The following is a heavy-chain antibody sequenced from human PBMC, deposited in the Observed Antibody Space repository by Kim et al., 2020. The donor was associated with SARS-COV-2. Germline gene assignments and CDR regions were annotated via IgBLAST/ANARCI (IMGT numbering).Heavy chain of an antibody. CDR1: GFTFSSYA. CDR2: ISYDGSNK. D-gene: IGHD6-19*01. J-gene: IGHJ5*02. V-gene: IGHV3-30-3*01. Sequence: GGSLRLSCAASGFTFSSYAMHWVRQAPGKGLEWVAVISYDGSNKYYADSVKGRFTISRDNSKNTLYLQMNSLRAEDTAVYYCARVYGGGWSWFDPWGQGTLVTVSS. CDR3: ARVYGGGWSWFDP.